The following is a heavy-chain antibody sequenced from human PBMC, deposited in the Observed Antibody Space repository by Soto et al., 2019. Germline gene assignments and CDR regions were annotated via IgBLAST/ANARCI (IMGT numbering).Heavy chain of an antibody. D-gene: IGHD5-12*01. V-gene: IGHV4-4*02. CDR3: AVWRRGYSGYDQVFDY. CDR1: SGSISSSNW. Sequence: SETLSLTCAVSSGSISSSNWWSWVRQPPGKGLEWIGEIYHSGSTNYNPSLKSRVTISVDKSKNQFSLKLSSVTAADTAVYYCAVWRRGYSGYDQVFDYWGQGTLVTVSS. J-gene: IGHJ4*02. CDR2: IYHSGST.